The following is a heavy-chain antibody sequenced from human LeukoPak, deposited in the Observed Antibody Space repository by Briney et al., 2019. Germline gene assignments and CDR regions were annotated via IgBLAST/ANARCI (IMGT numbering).Heavy chain of an antibody. Sequence: GGSLRLSCAASGFTFSSYWMSWVRQAPGKGLEWVANIKQDGSEKYYVDSVKGRFTISRDNAKNSLYLQMNSLRAEDTAVYYCARDLGLRHFDWSPYFDYWGQGTLVTVSS. CDR1: GFTFSSYW. D-gene: IGHD3-9*01. V-gene: IGHV3-7*01. J-gene: IGHJ4*02. CDR2: IKQDGSEK. CDR3: ARDLGLRHFDWSPYFDY.